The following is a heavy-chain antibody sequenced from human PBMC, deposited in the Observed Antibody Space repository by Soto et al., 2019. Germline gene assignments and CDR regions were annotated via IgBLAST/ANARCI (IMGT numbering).Heavy chain of an antibody. CDR3: ARDGLRQYAFDI. CDR1: GFTFSSYA. Sequence: GGSLRLSCAASGFTFSSYAMHWVRQAPGKGLEYVSAISSNGGSTHYANSVKGRFTISRDNSKNTLYLQMGSLRAEDMAVYYCARDGLRQYAFDIWGQGTMVTVSS. D-gene: IGHD4-17*01. J-gene: IGHJ3*02. CDR2: ISSNGGST. V-gene: IGHV3-64*01.